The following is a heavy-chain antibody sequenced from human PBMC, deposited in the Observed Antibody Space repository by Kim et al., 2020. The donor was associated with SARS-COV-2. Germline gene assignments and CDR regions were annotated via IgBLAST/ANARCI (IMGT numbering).Heavy chain of an antibody. CDR2: ISGSGGST. D-gene: IGHD3-16*01. V-gene: IGHV3-23*01. CDR3: AGGWGEKTYYYYGMDV. J-gene: IGHJ6*02. Sequence: GGSLRLSCAASGFTFSSYAMSWVRQAPGKGLEWVSAISGSGGSTYYADSVKGRFTISRDNSKNTLYLQMNSLRAEDTAVYYCAGGWGEKTYYYYGMDVWGQGTTVTVSS. CDR1: GFTFSSYA.